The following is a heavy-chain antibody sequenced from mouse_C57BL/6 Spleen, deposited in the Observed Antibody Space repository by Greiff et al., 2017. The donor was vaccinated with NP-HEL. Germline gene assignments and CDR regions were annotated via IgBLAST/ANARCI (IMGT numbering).Heavy chain of an antibody. CDR3: ARSGGWLLPYYYAMDY. CDR1: GYTFTSYW. V-gene: IGHV1-53*01. Sequence: QVQLQQPGTELVKPGASVKLSCKASGYTFTSYWMHWVKQRPGQGLEWIGNINPSNGGTNYNEKFKSKATLTVDKSSSTAYMQLSSLTSEDSAVYYCARSGGWLLPYYYAMDYWGQGPSVTVAS. CDR2: INPSNGGT. J-gene: IGHJ4*01. D-gene: IGHD2-3*01.